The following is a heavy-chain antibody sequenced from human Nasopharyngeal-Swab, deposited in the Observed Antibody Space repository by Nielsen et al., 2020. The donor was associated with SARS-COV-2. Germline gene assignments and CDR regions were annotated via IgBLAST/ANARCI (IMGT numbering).Heavy chain of an antibody. CDR1: GFPLSNARMG. V-gene: IGHV2-26*01. J-gene: IGHJ5*02. D-gene: IGHD2-21*01. CDR3: ARIEARLNWFDP. CDR2: ILSNDEK. Sequence: SGPTLVQPQEPLSLTCNVSGFPLSNARMGVSWIRQPPGKALEWLAHILSNDEKSYSTTLKSMLNISKNTSKSQVVLTMTNMDPVDTATYYCARIEARLNWFDPWGQGTLVTVSS.